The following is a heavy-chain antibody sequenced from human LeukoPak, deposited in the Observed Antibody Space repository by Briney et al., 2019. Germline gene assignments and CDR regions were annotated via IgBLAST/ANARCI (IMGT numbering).Heavy chain of an antibody. CDR2: ISSSSRYI. J-gene: IGHJ4*02. CDR3: ARADTAMPTDY. V-gene: IGHV3-21*01. D-gene: IGHD5-18*01. CDR1: GLTFSSYR. Sequence: KPGGSLRLSCAASGLTFSSYRMNWVRQAPGKGLEWVSSISSSSRYIYYADSVKGRFTISRDNAKNSLYLQMNSLRAEDTAVFYCARADTAMPTDYWGQGTLVTVSS.